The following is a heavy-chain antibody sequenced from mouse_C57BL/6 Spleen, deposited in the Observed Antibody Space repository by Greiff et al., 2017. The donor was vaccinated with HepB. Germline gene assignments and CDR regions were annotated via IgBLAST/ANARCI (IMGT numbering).Heavy chain of an antibody. V-gene: IGHV5-17*01. Sequence: EVQGVESGGGLVKPGGSLKLSCAASGFTFSDYGMHWVRQAPEKGLEWVAYISSGSSTLYYADTVKGRFTISRDNAKNTLFLQMTSLRSEDTAMYYCARPYGSSWYFDVWGTGTTVTVSS. CDR2: ISSGSSTL. CDR1: GFTFSDYG. CDR3: ARPYGSSWYFDV. D-gene: IGHD1-1*01. J-gene: IGHJ1*03.